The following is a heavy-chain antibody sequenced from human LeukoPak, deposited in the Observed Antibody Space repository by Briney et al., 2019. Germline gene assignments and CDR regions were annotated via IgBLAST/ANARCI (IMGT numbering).Heavy chain of an antibody. D-gene: IGHD6-13*01. CDR2: INQDGSVI. CDR3: ARIGYSSSSLDY. Sequence: GGSLRLSCAASGFTFSNYWMTWVRQAPGGGLEWVANINQDGSVIYYVDSLKGRFTISRDNAKKSVHLQMNSLRAEDTAVYYCARIGYSSSSLDYWGQGTLVTVSS. J-gene: IGHJ4*02. V-gene: IGHV3-7*01. CDR1: GFTFSNYW.